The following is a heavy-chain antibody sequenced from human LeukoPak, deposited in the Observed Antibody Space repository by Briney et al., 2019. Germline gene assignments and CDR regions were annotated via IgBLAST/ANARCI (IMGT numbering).Heavy chain of an antibody. CDR3: ARDSGGTCSGGSCYSFDP. CDR2: IYYSGST. J-gene: IGHJ5*02. D-gene: IGHD2-15*01. CDR1: GGSISSGDYY. V-gene: IGHV4-30-4*01. Sequence: SQTLSLTCTVSGGSISSGDYYWSWIRQPPGKGLEWIGYIYYSGSTYYNPSLKSRVTISVDTSKNQFSLKLSSVTAADTAVYYCARDSGGTCSGGSCYSFDPWGQGTLVTASS.